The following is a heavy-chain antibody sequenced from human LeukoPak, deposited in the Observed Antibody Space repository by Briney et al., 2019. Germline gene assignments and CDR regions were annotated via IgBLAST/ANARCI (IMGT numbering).Heavy chain of an antibody. V-gene: IGHV3-11*01. Sequence: GGSLRLSCAASGFTFSDYYMSWIRQAPGKGLEWVSYIRSSGSTIYYADSVKGRFTISRDNAKNSLYLQMNSLRAEDTAVYYCARDSVSRDSSGYTDCWGQGTLVTVSS. J-gene: IGHJ4*02. D-gene: IGHD3-22*01. CDR1: GFTFSDYY. CDR3: ARDSVSRDSSGYTDC. CDR2: IRSSGSTI.